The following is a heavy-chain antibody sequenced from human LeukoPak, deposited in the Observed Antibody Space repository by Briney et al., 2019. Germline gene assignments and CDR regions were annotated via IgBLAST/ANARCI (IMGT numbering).Heavy chain of an antibody. CDR1: GYTFTGYY. CDR2: INPNSGGT. Sequence: ASVKVSCKASGYTFTGYYMHWVRQAPGQGLEWMGWINPNSGGTNYAQKFQGRVTMTRDTSISTAYMELSRLRSDDTAVYYRARATTYYYGSGSYSYFDYWGQGTLVTVSS. J-gene: IGHJ4*02. V-gene: IGHV1-2*02. D-gene: IGHD3-10*01. CDR3: ARATTYYYGSGSYSYFDY.